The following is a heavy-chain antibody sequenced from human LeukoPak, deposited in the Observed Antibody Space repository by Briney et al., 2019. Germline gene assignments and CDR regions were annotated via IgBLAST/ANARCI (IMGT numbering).Heavy chain of an antibody. CDR2: ISGSGAYT. Sequence: PGGSLRLSCAASGFTFSSYAMNWVRQAPGKGLEWVSTISGSGAYTYYAESVKGRFTVSRDNSKNTLYLQMNSLRAEDTAMYYCARAGYNWEHDYWGQGTLVTVSS. V-gene: IGHV3-23*01. D-gene: IGHD5-24*01. J-gene: IGHJ4*02. CDR3: ARAGYNWEHDY. CDR1: GFTFSSYA.